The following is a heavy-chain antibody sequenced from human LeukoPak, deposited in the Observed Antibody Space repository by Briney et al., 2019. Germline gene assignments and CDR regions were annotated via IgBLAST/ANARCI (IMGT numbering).Heavy chain of an antibody. CDR1: GYTFISYY. CDR2: INPSGGST. D-gene: IGHD3-22*01. Sequence: ASVKVSCKASGYTFISYYMHWVRQAPGQGLEWMGIINPSGGSTSYAQKFQGRVTMTRDTSTSTVYMELSSLRSEDTAVYYCARSLYYDSSGRAFDIWGQGTMVTVSS. J-gene: IGHJ3*02. CDR3: ARSLYYDSSGRAFDI. V-gene: IGHV1-46*01.